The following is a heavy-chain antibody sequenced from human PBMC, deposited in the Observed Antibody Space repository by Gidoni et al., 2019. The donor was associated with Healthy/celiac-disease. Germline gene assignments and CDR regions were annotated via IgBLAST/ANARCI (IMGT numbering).Heavy chain of an antibody. Sequence: QVQLVESGGGVVQPGRSLRLSCAASGFTFSSYGMNCVRQAPGKGLEWVAVISYDGSNKYYADSVKGRFTISRDNSKNTLYLQMNSLRADDTAVYYCAKDPDCSGGSCYSNYFDYWGQGTLVTVSS. CDR3: AKDPDCSGGSCYSNYFDY. CDR1: GFTFSSYG. J-gene: IGHJ4*02. V-gene: IGHV3-30*18. CDR2: ISYDGSNK. D-gene: IGHD2-15*01.